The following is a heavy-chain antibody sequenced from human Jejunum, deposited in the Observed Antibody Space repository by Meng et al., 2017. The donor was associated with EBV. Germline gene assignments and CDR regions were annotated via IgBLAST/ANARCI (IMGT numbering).Heavy chain of an antibody. CDR2: IYNSGST. CDR3: ARNWNF. Sequence: QVQLQESGPGLVKPLETLSLTCTVSGGSVSSGTYYWTWIRQPPGKGLEWIGYIYNSGSTNYNPSLKSRVTISLDTSKNQFSLKLSSVTAADTAMYYCARNWNFWGQGTLVTVSS. CDR1: GGSVSSGTYY. D-gene: IGHD1-1*01. V-gene: IGHV4-61*01. J-gene: IGHJ4*02.